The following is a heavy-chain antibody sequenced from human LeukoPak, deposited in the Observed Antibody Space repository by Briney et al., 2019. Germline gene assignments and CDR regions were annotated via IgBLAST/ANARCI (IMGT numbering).Heavy chain of an antibody. V-gene: IGHV1-8*01. CDR2: MNPNSANT. J-gene: IGHJ4*02. CDR1: GYTFTSYD. CDR3: ARVGGGYSYGEYYFDY. Sequence: APVKVSCKASGYTFTSYDINWVRQATGQGLEWMGWMNPNSANTGYAQKFQGRVTMTRNTSISTAYMELSSLRSEGTAVYYCARVGGGYSYGEYYFDYWGQGTLVTVSS. D-gene: IGHD5-18*01.